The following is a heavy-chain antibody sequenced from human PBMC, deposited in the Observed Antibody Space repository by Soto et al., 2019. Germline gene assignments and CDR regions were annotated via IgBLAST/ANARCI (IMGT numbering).Heavy chain of an antibody. D-gene: IGHD3-10*01. J-gene: IGHJ4*02. V-gene: IGHV3-23*01. Sequence: VQLLESGGSLVQPGGSLTLSCAASGFPFSSYAMSWVRQTPEKGLEWVAVISGGGTDRYYADFVQGRFTFSRDNSRNIIYLQRNSLRADDTAMYFCARSIFMVARDKEPFDYWGQGTLVTVSS. CDR1: GFPFSSYA. CDR2: ISGGGTDR. CDR3: ARSIFMVARDKEPFDY.